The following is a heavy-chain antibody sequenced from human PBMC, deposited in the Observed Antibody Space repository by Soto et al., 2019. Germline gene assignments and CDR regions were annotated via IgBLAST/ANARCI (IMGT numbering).Heavy chain of an antibody. Sequence: PGGSLRLSCAASGFTLGSYMMNWVRQAPGQGLEWISYISNSGSSIDYADSVKGRFTISRDNAKNSLYLQMNSLRAEDTAVYYCSFGGDYFDYWGQGTLVTVSS. D-gene: IGHD3-10*01. J-gene: IGHJ4*02. CDR3: SFGGDYFDY. CDR1: GFTLGSYM. CDR2: ISNSGSSI. V-gene: IGHV3-48*04.